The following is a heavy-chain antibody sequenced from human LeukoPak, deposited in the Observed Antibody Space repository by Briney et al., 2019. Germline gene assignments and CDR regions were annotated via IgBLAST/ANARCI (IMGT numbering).Heavy chain of an antibody. Sequence: GGSLRLSCAASGFTFSSYAMSWVRQAPGKGLEWVSAISGSGGSTYYADSVKGRFTISRDNSKSTLYLQMNSLRAEDTAVYYCAKRDTTYYYWYMDVWGKGTTVTVSS. CDR1: GFTFSSYA. CDR3: AKRDTTYYYWYMDV. CDR2: ISGSGGST. J-gene: IGHJ6*03. D-gene: IGHD1-1*01. V-gene: IGHV3-23*01.